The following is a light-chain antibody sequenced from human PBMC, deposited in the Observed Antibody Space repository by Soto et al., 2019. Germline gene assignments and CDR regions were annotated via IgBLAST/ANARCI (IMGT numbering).Light chain of an antibody. Sequence: DIQMTQSPSSLSASVEYRFTITCRASQYIGNYLAWYQQKPGKVPTRLIYDASSLQRGVTSRFSGSGSGTEFTLTIYNLQPEDFATYYCLRHDDYPLTFGGGTRVDI. CDR1: QYIGNY. J-gene: IGKJ4*01. CDR2: DAS. V-gene: IGKV1-17*02. CDR3: LRHDDYPLT.